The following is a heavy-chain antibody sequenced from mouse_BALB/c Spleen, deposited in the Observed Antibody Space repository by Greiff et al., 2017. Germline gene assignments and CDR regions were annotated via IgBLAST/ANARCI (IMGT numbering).Heavy chain of an antibody. CDR1: GFTFSSFG. CDR2: ISSGSSTI. Sequence: EVMLVESGGGLVQPGGSRKLSCAASGFTFSSFGMHWVRQAPEKGLEWVAYISSGSSTIYYADTVKGRFTISRDNPKNTLFLQMTSLRSEDTAMYYCARTGWLRRDYWYFDVWGAGTTVTVSS. J-gene: IGHJ1*01. D-gene: IGHD2-2*01. V-gene: IGHV5-17*02. CDR3: ARTGWLRRDYWYFDV.